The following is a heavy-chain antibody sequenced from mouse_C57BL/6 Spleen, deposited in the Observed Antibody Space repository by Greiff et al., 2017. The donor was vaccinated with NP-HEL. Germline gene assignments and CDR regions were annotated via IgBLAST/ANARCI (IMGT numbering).Heavy chain of an antibody. V-gene: IGHV1-82*01. CDR2: IYPGDGDT. D-gene: IGHD2-4*01. CDR3: ASIIYYDYAVDD. Sequence: QVQLQQSGPELVKPGASVKISCKASGYAFSSSWMNWVKQRPGKGLEWIGRIYPGDGDTNYNGKFKGKATLTADKSSSTAYMQLSSLTSEDSAVYFCASIIYYDYAVDDWGQGTTLTVSS. CDR1: GYAFSSSW. J-gene: IGHJ2*01.